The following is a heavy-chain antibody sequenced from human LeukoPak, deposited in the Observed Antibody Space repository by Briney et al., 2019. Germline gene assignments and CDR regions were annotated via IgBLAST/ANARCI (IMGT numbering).Heavy chain of an antibody. CDR2: IIPIFGTA. CDR1: GGTFSSYA. CDR3: ARELAGDYYGSGSYSYYFDC. V-gene: IGHV1-69*05. Sequence: ASVKVSCKASGGTFSSYAISWVRQAPGQGLEWMGGIIPIFGTANYAQKLQGRVTITTDESTSTAYMELSSLRSEDTAVYYCARELAGDYYGSGSYSYYFDCWGQGTLVTVSS. D-gene: IGHD3-10*01. J-gene: IGHJ4*02.